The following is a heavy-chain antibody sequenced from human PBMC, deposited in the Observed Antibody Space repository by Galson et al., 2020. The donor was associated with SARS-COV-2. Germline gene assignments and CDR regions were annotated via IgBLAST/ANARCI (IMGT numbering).Heavy chain of an antibody. CDR2: MNPNSGNT. D-gene: IGHD3-3*01. J-gene: IGHJ5*02. CDR1: GYTFTSYD. Sequence: ASVKVSCKASGYTFTSYDINWVRQATGQGLEWMGWMNPNSGNTSYAQKFQGRVTMTRNTSISTAYMELSSLRSEDTAVYYCAREKSLSIFGVVIIYWFDPWGQGTLVTVSS. CDR3: AREKSLSIFGVVIIYWFDP. V-gene: IGHV1-8*01.